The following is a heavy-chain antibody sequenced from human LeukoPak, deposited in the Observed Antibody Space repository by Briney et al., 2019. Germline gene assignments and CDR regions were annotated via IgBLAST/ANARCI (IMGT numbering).Heavy chain of an antibody. CDR1: GYTFTGYY. CDR2: INPNSGGT. D-gene: IGHD4-17*01. CDR3: ARDGLYGDWDY. Sequence: ASVKVSCKASGYTFTGYYMHWVRQAPGQGLEWMGWINPNSGGTNYAQKLQGRVTITADKSTSTAYMELSSLRSEDTAVYYCARDGLYGDWDYWGQGTLVTVFS. J-gene: IGHJ4*02. V-gene: IGHV1-2*02.